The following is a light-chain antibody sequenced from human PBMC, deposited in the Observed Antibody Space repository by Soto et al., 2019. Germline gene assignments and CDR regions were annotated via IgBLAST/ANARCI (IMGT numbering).Light chain of an antibody. Sequence: EIVLTQSPATLSLSPGERATLSCRASQSVSSYLAWYQQKPGQPPRLLIYDAYSRATGIPARFSGSGSETDFTRSITRLEPEDFAVYYCQQYGSSPWTFGQGTKVEIK. CDR1: QSVSSY. J-gene: IGKJ1*01. CDR3: QQYGSSPWT. V-gene: IGKV3-20*01. CDR2: DAY.